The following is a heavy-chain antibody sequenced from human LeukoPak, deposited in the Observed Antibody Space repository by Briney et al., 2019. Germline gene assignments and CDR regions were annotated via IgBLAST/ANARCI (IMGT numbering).Heavy chain of an antibody. CDR3: AKDLVSEVGADFDY. J-gene: IGHJ4*02. Sequence: GGSLRLSCAASGFTFSDYYMSWIRQAPGKGLEWVSYISSSGTTIYYADSVKGRFTISRDNVKNSLYLQMNSLRAEDTAAYYCAKDLVSEVGADFDYWGQGTQVTVSS. CDR2: ISSSGTTI. D-gene: IGHD1-26*01. CDR1: GFTFSDYY. V-gene: IGHV3-11*04.